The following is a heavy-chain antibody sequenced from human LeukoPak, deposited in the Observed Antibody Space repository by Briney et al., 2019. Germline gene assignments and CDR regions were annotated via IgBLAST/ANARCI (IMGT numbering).Heavy chain of an antibody. CDR1: GFTFDDYA. Sequence: GGSLRLSCAASGFTFDDYAMHWVRQAPGKGLEWVSGISWNSGSIGYADSVKGRFTISRDNAKDSLYLQMNSLRAEDTALYYCAKDTTYCGGDCYTRQTGFDYWGQGTLVTVSS. J-gene: IGHJ4*02. CDR2: ISWNSGSI. CDR3: AKDTTYCGGDCYTRQTGFDY. D-gene: IGHD2-21*02. V-gene: IGHV3-9*01.